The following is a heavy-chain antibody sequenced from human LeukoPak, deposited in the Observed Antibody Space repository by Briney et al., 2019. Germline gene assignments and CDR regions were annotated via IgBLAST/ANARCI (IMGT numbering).Heavy chain of an antibody. Sequence: GGSLRLSCAASRFTFSTYWMMWVCQALGGGLEWVASIMYDGSQKYYVDSVRGRFTISRDNAKNSLFLQMNSLRAEDTAVYYCARYFNSNGYSSLRGDYWGQGTLVTVSS. D-gene: IGHD3-22*01. CDR2: IMYDGSQK. V-gene: IGHV3-7*01. CDR1: RFTFSTYW. J-gene: IGHJ4*02. CDR3: ARYFNSNGYSSLRGDY.